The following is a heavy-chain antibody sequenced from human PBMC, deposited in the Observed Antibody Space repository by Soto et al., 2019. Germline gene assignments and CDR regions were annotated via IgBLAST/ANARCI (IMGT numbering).Heavy chain of an antibody. CDR3: ARPGAMVSPAGMDV. J-gene: IGHJ6*02. Sequence: GETLKISCKGSGYSFTSYWISWVRQMPGKGLEWMGRIDPSDSYTNYSPSFQGHVTISADKSISTAYLQWSSLKASDTAMYYCARPGAMVSPAGMDVWGQGTTVTVSS. D-gene: IGHD5-18*01. V-gene: IGHV5-10-1*01. CDR2: IDPSDSYT. CDR1: GYSFTSYW.